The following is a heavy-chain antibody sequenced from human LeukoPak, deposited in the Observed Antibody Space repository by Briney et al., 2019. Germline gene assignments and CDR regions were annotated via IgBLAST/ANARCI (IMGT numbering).Heavy chain of an antibody. CDR1: GCTFNGYY. CDR3: ARFGVVTNDAFDI. D-gene: IGHD3-3*01. Sequence: ASVNVSCKASGCTFNGYYLHWVRQAPGQGLEWMGWINPNSGVTKFAQQFQGRVTMTWDTSVSTAYMELSRLTSDDTAMYYCARFGVVTNDAFDIWGQGTMVTISS. V-gene: IGHV1-2*02. CDR2: INPNSGVT. J-gene: IGHJ3*02.